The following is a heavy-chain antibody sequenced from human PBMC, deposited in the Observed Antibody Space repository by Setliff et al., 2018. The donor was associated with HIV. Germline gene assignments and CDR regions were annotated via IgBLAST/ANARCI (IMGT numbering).Heavy chain of an antibody. CDR2: VYYTGTA. Sequence: KASETLSLTCSVSGVSVSSGGYYWSWIRQHPGKGLEWIGYVYYTGTAYFNPSLKSRITISVDTSKNQFSLKLSSVTAADTAVYYCARDPFEYYYDSSGREAYMDVWGKGTTVTVTS. V-gene: IGHV4-31*03. J-gene: IGHJ6*03. D-gene: IGHD3-22*01. CDR1: GVSVSSGGYY. CDR3: ARDPFEYYYDSSGREAYMDV.